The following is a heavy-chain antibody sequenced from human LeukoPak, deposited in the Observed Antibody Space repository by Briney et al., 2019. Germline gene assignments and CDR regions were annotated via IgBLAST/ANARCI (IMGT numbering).Heavy chain of an antibody. D-gene: IGHD3-3*01. CDR3: ARGGVFRFFQWPGWWFDP. V-gene: IGHV3-53*01. J-gene: IGHJ5*02. CDR1: GFTVSNSY. CDR2: IYTGGTT. Sequence: GGSLRLSCAASGFTVSNSYMNWVRQAPGKGLEWVSIIYTGGTTYYADSVKGRFTISRDNSKNTVFLQMNSLRAEDTAVYYCARGGVFRFFQWPGWWFDPWGQGTLVTVSS.